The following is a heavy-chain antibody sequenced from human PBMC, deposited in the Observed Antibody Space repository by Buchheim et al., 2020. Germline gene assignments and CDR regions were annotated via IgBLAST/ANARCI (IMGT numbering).Heavy chain of an antibody. V-gene: IGHV3-30*18. J-gene: IGHJ6*02. D-gene: IGHD5-12*01. CDR2: ISYDGSNK. Sequence: QVQLVESGGGVVQPGRSLRLSCAASGFTFSSYGMHWVRQAPGKGLEWVAVISYDGSNKYYADSVKGRLTISRDNSKNTVYLQMNSLRAEDTAVYYCAKIGRIGYDYYYYYGMDVWGQGTT. CDR3: AKIGRIGYDYYYYYGMDV. CDR1: GFTFSSYG.